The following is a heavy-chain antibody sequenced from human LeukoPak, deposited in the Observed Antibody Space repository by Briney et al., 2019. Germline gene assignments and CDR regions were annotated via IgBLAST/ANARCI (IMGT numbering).Heavy chain of an antibody. CDR2: MNPNSGNT. CDR1: GYTFTSYD. V-gene: IGHV1-8*01. CDR3: ARGNYDILTGYSFDY. J-gene: IGHJ4*02. Sequence: ASVKVSCKSSGYTFTSYDINWVRQATGQGLEWMGWMNPNSGNTGYAQKFQGRVTMTRNTSISTAYMELSSLRSEDTAVYYCARGNYDILTGYSFDYWGQGTLVTVSS. D-gene: IGHD3-9*01.